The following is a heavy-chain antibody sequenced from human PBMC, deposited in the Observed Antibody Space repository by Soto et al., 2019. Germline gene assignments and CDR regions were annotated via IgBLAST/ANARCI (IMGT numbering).Heavy chain of an antibody. CDR1: GYTFTSYG. CDR2: ISSYNGNT. D-gene: IGHD2-2*01. Sequence: ASVKVSCKASGYTFTSYGISWVRQAPGQGLEWMGWISSYNGNTDYAQKVQGRVTMTTDKSTSTTYMELRSLRSDDTAVYYCARGPRYCSSTSCFSGVTWFDPWGQGTLVTVSS. J-gene: IGHJ5*02. V-gene: IGHV1-18*04. CDR3: ARGPRYCSSTSCFSGVTWFDP.